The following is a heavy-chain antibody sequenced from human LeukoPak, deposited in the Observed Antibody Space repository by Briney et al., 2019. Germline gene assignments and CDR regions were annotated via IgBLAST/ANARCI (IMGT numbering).Heavy chain of an antibody. CDR3: ARALGGYYYMDV. D-gene: IGHD3-3*02. J-gene: IGHJ6*03. Sequence: SETLSLTXTVSGGSISSGDYYWSWIRQPPGKGLEWIGYIYYSGSTYYNPSLKSRVTISVDTSKNQFSLKLRSVTAADTAVYYCARALGGYYYMDVWGKGTTVTVSS. CDR1: GGSISSGDYY. V-gene: IGHV4-30-4*08. CDR2: IYYSGST.